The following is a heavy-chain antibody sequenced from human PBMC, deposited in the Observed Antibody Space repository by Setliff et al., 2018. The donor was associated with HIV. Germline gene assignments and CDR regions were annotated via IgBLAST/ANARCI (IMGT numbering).Heavy chain of an antibody. CDR1: GDLINNHN. D-gene: IGHD3-22*01. CDR3: ARSRIRGYYDTSPAMAFDI. J-gene: IGHJ3*02. Sequence: SETLSLTCTVSGDLINNHNWNWIRQSPEKGLEWLGNIHYSGTSNYNSSLKSRIVISLDTSKKQFSLHFYSVTAADTAVNYCARSRIRGYYDTSPAMAFDIWGQGTMVTVSS. CDR2: IHYSGTS. V-gene: IGHV4-59*08.